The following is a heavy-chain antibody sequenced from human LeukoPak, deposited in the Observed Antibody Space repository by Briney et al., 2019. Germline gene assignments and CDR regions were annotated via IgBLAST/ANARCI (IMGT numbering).Heavy chain of an antibody. CDR3: AKDGAGYSSGWYFGY. J-gene: IGHJ4*02. D-gene: IGHD6-19*01. CDR2: ISYDGSNK. CDR1: GFTFSSYG. V-gene: IGHV3-30*18. Sequence: GGSLRLSCAASGFTFSSYGMHWVRQAPGKGLEWVAVISYDGSNKYYADSVKGRFTISRDNSKDTLYLQMNSLRAEDTAVYYCAKDGAGYSSGWYFGYWGQGTLVTVSS.